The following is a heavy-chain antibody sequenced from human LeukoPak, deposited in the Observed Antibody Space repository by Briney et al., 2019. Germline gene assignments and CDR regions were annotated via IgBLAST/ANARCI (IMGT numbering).Heavy chain of an antibody. CDR3: ARGGVPAAIGIHWFDP. V-gene: IGHV1-2*04. CDR2: INPNSGGT. D-gene: IGHD2-2*02. J-gene: IGHJ5*02. CDR1: GYTFTGYY. Sequence: GASVKVSCKASGYTFTGYYMHWVRQAPGQGLEWMGWINPNSGGTNYAQKFQGWVTMTRDTSISTAYMELSRLRSDDTAVYYCARGGVPAAIGIHWFDPWGQGTLVTVSS.